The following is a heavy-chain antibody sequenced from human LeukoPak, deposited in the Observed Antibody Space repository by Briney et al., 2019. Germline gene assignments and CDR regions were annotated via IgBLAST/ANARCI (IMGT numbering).Heavy chain of an antibody. D-gene: IGHD3-3*01. CDR3: AKGSVLRFLEWFPSAFDI. J-gene: IGHJ3*02. CDR2: ISWNSGSI. Sequence: GRSLRLSCAASGFTFDDYAMHWARQAPGKGLEWVSGISWNSGSIGYADSVKGRFTISRDNAKNSLYLQMNSLRAEDMALYYCAKGSVLRFLEWFPSAFDIWGQGTMVTVSS. CDR1: GFTFDDYA. V-gene: IGHV3-9*03.